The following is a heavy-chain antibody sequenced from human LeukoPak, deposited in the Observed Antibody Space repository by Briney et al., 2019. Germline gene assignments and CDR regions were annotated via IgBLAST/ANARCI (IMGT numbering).Heavy chain of an antibody. CDR2: IYTSGRT. Sequence: SQALSLTCTVSGGSITFGSYYWTWIRQPAGKGLEWIGRIYTSGRTFYNPSLKSRVTISMDTSMNQFSLGLNSVTAADTAVYYCARARVIPASFDDWGQGALVTVSS. CDR3: ARARVIPASFDD. D-gene: IGHD3-16*02. V-gene: IGHV4-61*02. J-gene: IGHJ4*02. CDR1: GGSITFGSYY.